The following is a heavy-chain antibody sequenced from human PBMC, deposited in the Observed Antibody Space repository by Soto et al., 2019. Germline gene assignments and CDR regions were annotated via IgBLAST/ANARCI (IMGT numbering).Heavy chain of an antibody. Sequence: PGESLKISCKGSGYSFTSDWIGWVRQMPGKGLEWIGIIYPGDSDTRYSPSFQGQVTISADKSISTAYLQRSGLKASDTAVYYCARDDPRMDYDFWSGYPDYYYYGMDVWGQGTTVTVSS. D-gene: IGHD3-3*01. CDR3: ARDDPRMDYDFWSGYPDYYYYGMDV. CDR2: IYPGDSDT. J-gene: IGHJ6*02. V-gene: IGHV5-51*01. CDR1: GYSFTSDW.